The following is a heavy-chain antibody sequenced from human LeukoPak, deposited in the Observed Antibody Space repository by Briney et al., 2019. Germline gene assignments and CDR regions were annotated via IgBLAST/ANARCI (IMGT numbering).Heavy chain of an antibody. V-gene: IGHV1-2*02. J-gene: IGHJ4*02. D-gene: IGHD6-13*01. CDR2: INPNSGGT. CDR1: GYTFTSYG. CDR3: ARPLLGIAAAGGFDY. Sequence: GASVKVSCKASGYTFTSYGISWVRQAPGQGLEWMGWINPNSGGTNYAQKFQGRVTMTRDTSISTAYMELSRLRSDDTAVYYCARPLLGIAAAGGFDYWGQGTLVTVSS.